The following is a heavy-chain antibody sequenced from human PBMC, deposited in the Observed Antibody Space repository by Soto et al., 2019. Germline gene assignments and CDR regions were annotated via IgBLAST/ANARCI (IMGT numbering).Heavy chain of an antibody. CDR3: AREGTVVRNFIDY. D-gene: IGHD1-1*01. J-gene: IGHJ4*02. V-gene: IGHV3-33*01. Sequence: QVQLVESGGGVVQPGRSLRLSCAASGFTFSSYGMHWVRQAPGKGLEWVAVIWYDGSNKYYADSVKGRFTISRDNSKNTLYLQMNSLRAEDTAVYYCAREGTVVRNFIDYWGQGTLGTVSS. CDR1: GFTFSSYG. CDR2: IWYDGSNK.